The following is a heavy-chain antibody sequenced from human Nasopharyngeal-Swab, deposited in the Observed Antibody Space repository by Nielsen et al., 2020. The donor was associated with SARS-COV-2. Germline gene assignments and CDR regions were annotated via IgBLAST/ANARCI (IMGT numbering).Heavy chain of an antibody. CDR1: GFTFSSYT. CDR2: ISGSGGST. V-gene: IGHV3-23*01. D-gene: IGHD2/OR15-2a*01. CDR3: AKHPIRIYYYYMDV. J-gene: IGHJ6*03. Sequence: GESLKISCAAPGFTFSSYTMSWVRQAPGKGLEWVSAISGSGGSTYYADSVKGRFTISRDNSKNTLYLQMNSLRAEDTAVFYCAKHPIRIYYYYMDVWGKGTTVTVSS.